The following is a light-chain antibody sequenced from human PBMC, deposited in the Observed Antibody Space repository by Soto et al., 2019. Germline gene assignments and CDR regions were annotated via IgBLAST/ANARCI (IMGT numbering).Light chain of an antibody. Sequence: QSALTQPASVSGSPGQSITISCTGPSSDVGAYNYVSWYQQHPGKAPKLMISGVSNRPSGVSNRFSGSKSGNTASLTISGLQADYEADYYCSSSTGSSTPWVFGGGTKLTVL. J-gene: IGLJ3*02. V-gene: IGLV2-14*01. CDR3: SSSTGSSTPWV. CDR2: GVS. CDR1: SSDVGAYNY.